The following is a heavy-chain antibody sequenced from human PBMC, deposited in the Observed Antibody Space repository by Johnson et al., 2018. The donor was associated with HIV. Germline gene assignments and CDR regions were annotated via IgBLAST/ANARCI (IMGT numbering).Heavy chain of an antibody. CDR2: IRYDGSNK. Sequence: QVQLVESGGGVVQPGGSLRLSCAASGFTFSSYGMHWVRQAPGKGLEWVAFIRYDGSNKYYADSVKGRFTISRDNSKNTRYLQMNSLRAEDTAVYYCARDRGGWSYNQNAFDIWGQGTMVTVSS. CDR3: ARDRGGWSYNQNAFDI. CDR1: GFTFSSYG. D-gene: IGHD3-10*01. V-gene: IGHV3-30*02. J-gene: IGHJ3*02.